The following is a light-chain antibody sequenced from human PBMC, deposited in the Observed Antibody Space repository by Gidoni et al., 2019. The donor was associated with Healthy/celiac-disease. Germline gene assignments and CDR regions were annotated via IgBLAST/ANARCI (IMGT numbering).Light chain of an antibody. CDR3: QQSYSTPRT. V-gene: IGKV1-39*01. J-gene: IGKJ1*01. CDR1: QSISSY. CDR2: AAS. Sequence: DIQMTQSPSSLSASVGYRVTITCRASQSISSYVNWYQQKPGKAPKLLIYAASSLQSGVPSRFSGSGSGTDFTLTISSLQPEDFATYYCQQSYSTPRTFGQGTKVEIK.